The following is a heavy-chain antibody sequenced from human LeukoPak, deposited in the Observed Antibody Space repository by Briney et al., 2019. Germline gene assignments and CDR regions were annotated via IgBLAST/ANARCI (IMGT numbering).Heavy chain of an antibody. V-gene: IGHV1-24*01. D-gene: IGHD3-10*01. J-gene: IGHJ3*02. CDR1: GYTLTELS. CDR2: FDPEDGET. Sequence: ASVKVSCKVSGYTLTELSMHWVRQAPGKGLEWMGGFDPEDGETIYAQKFQGRVTMTGDTSTDAAYMELSSLRSEDTAVYYCATLLPIGELAFDIWGQGTMVTVSS. CDR3: ATLLPIGELAFDI.